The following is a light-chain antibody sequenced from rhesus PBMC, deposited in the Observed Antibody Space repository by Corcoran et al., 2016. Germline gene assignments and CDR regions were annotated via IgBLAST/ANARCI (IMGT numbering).Light chain of an antibody. J-gene: IGKJ1*01. V-gene: IGKV2-64*01. Sequence: DVVMTQSPLALTITPGQPASISCRSSHSLVHSYGSTYLSWYQQKPGQPPRLLIYKVSNRFPGVPDRFSGSGAGTGFTLKISRGEAEDVGVYYCMQYTHIPPTFGQGTKVEIK. CDR1: HSLVHSYGSTY. CDR3: MQYTHIPPT. CDR2: KVS.